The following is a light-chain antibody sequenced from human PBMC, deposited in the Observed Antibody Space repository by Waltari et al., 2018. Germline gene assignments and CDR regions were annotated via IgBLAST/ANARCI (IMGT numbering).Light chain of an antibody. J-gene: IGKJ1*01. V-gene: IGKV1-39*01. CDR1: QSISSY. CDR2: AAS. Sequence: DIQMTQSPSSLSVSVGERVPIICRASQSISSYLNWNQQKPGKAPKLLIYAASSWQSGIPTRFSGSGSGTDFTLTISSLQPEDFATYYCQQNYSTPRTFGQGTKVEIK. CDR3: QQNYSTPRT.